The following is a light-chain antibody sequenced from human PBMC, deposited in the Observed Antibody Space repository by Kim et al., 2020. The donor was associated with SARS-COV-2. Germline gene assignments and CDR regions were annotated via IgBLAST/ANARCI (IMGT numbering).Light chain of an antibody. CDR2: AAS. CDR1: QVICNY. V-gene: IGKV1-27*01. CDR3: QKYNSAPWT. J-gene: IGKJ1*01. Sequence: ASVGDRVNIPCRASQVICNYLAWYQQKPGKLPELLIYAASALQSGVPFRFSGSGSGTDFTLTINSLQPEDVATYFCQKYNSAPWTFGQGTKVDIK.